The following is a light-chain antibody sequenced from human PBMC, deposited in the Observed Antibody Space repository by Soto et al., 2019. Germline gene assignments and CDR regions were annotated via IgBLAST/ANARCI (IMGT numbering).Light chain of an antibody. J-gene: IGKJ2*01. Sequence: EIVLTPSPAILSASPGERATLSCRASQTVSDNLAWYQQKPGQSPRLLIYGASTRATDIPVRFSGSGSGTEFTLTISSLQSEDFAVYYCQQYNIWPPLYTFGQGTKVDIK. CDR3: QQYNIWPPLYT. V-gene: IGKV3-15*01. CDR1: QTVSDN. CDR2: GAS.